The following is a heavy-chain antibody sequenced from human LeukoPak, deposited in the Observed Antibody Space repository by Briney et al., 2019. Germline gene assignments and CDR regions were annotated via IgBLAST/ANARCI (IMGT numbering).Heavy chain of an antibody. Sequence: PSETLSLTCTVSGGSISGYYWSWIRQPAGKGLEWIGRIYTSGSTNYNPSLKSRVTMSVDTSKNQFSLKLSSVTAADTAVYYCAGRPRLGAAVDYWGQGTLVTVSS. CDR1: GGSISGYY. D-gene: IGHD3-3*01. CDR3: AGRPRLGAAVDY. CDR2: IYTSGST. V-gene: IGHV4-4*07. J-gene: IGHJ4*02.